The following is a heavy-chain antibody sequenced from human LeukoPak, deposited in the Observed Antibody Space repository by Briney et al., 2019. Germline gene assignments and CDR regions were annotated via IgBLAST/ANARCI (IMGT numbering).Heavy chain of an antibody. J-gene: IGHJ6*02. Sequence: PGGSLRPSCAASGFTVSSNYMSWVRQAPGKGLEWVSVIYSGGDTYYADSVKGRFTISRDNSKNTLYLQMNSLRAEDTAVYYCARDWGYYYYYGMDVWGQGTTVTVSS. CDR2: IYSGGDT. V-gene: IGHV3-66*01. CDR1: GFTVSSNY. D-gene: IGHD3-16*01. CDR3: ARDWGYYYYYGMDV.